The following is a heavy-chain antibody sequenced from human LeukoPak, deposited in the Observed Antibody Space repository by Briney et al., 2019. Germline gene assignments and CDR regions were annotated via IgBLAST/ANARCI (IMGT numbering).Heavy chain of an antibody. CDR2: ISSSSSYI. Sequence: GRSLRLSCAASGFTFSSYAMHWVRQAPGKGLEWVSSISSSSSYIYYADSVKGRFTVSRDNAKNSLYLQMNSLRAEDTAVYYCARDLDTAMGIGGIFDYWGQGTLVTVSS. CDR3: ARDLDTAMGIGGIFDY. CDR1: GFTFSSYA. V-gene: IGHV3-21*01. J-gene: IGHJ4*02. D-gene: IGHD5-18*01.